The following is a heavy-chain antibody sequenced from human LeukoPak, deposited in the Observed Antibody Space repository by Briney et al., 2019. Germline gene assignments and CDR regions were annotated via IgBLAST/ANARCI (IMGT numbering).Heavy chain of an antibody. CDR2: IYSGGST. CDR1: GFTVSSNY. Sequence: GGSLRLSCAASGFTVSSNYINWVRQAPGMGREWVSVIYSGGSTYYADSVKGRFTISRDNSKNTLYLQMNSLRAEDTAVYYCAGSWYPYCFDYWGQGTLVTVSS. CDR3: AGSWYPYCFDY. D-gene: IGHD6-13*01. V-gene: IGHV3-53*01. J-gene: IGHJ4*02.